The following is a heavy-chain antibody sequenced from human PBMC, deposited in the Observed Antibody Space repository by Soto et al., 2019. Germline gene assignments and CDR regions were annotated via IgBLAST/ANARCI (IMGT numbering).Heavy chain of an antibody. CDR3: ARHSVAGTPLDY. D-gene: IGHD6-19*01. CDR2: INHSGST. Sequence: ETLSLTCAVYGGSFSGYYWSWIRQPPGKGLEWIGEINHSGSTNYNPSLKSRVTISVDTSKNQFSLKLSSVTAADTAVYYCARHSVAGTPLDYWGQGTLVTVSS. J-gene: IGHJ4*02. V-gene: IGHV4-34*01. CDR1: GGSFSGYY.